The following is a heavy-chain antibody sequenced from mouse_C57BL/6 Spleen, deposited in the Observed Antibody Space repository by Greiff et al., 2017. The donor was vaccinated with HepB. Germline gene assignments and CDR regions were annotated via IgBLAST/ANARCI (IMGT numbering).Heavy chain of an antibody. Sequence: EVQVVESGGGLVQSGRSLRLSCATSGFTFSDFYMEWVRQAPGKGLEWIAASRNKANDYTTEYSASVKGRFIVSRDTSQSILYLQMNALRAEDTAIYYCARDAYGSSYDWYFDVWGTGTTVTVSS. CDR2: SRNKANDYTT. CDR3: ARDAYGSSYDWYFDV. J-gene: IGHJ1*03. V-gene: IGHV7-1*01. CDR1: GFTFSDFY. D-gene: IGHD1-1*01.